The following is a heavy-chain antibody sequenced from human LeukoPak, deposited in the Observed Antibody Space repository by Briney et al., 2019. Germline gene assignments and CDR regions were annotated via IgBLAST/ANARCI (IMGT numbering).Heavy chain of an antibody. CDR1: GGSISSGSYY. D-gene: IGHD7-27*01. CDR2: IYTSGST. V-gene: IGHV4-61*02. Sequence: PSQTLSLTCTVSGGSISSGSYYWSWIRQPAGKGLEWIGRIYTSGSTNYNPSLKSRVPISVDTSKNQFSLKLSSVTAADTAVYYCASRKTGGGFDYWGQGTLVTVSS. J-gene: IGHJ4*02. CDR3: ASRKTGGGFDY.